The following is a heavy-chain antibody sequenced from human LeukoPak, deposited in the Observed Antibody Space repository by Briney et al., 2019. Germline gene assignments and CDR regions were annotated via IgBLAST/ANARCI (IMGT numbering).Heavy chain of an antibody. CDR2: ISGSGGST. CDR3: ARATFTDPYDILTGYAIDY. D-gene: IGHD3-9*01. V-gene: IGHV3-23*01. CDR1: GFTFSSYA. J-gene: IGHJ4*02. Sequence: GGSLRLSCAASGFTFSSYAMSWVRQAPGKGLEWVSAISGSGGSTYYADSVKGRFTISRDNSKNTLYLQMNSLRAEDTAVYYCARATFTDPYDILTGYAIDYWGQGTLVTVSS.